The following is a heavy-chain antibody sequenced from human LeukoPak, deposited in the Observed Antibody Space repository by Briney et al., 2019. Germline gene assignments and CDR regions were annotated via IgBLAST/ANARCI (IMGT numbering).Heavy chain of an antibody. J-gene: IGHJ4*02. Sequence: PGGSLRLSCAASGFTFSSYGMHWVRQAPGKGLEWVAFIRYDGSNKYYADSVKGRFTISRDNSKNTLYLQMNSLRAEDTAVYYCAKDSGITMVRGVIRDFDYWGQGTLVTVSS. V-gene: IGHV3-30*02. D-gene: IGHD3-10*01. CDR3: AKDSGITMVRGVIRDFDY. CDR2: IRYDGSNK. CDR1: GFTFSSYG.